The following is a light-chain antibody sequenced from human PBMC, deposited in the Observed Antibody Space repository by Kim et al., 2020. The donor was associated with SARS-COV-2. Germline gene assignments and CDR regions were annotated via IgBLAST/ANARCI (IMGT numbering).Light chain of an antibody. CDR2: SNN. CDR3: AAWDGSLNGQV. Sequence: ELTQPPSASGTPGQSPSISCSGSSSNIGENLVNWYQQFPGSAPELLIHSNNQRPSGVPDRFSGSKSGTSASLAISGLRSEDEAEYFCAAWDGSLNGQVFGGGTKVTVL. CDR1: SSNIGENL. J-gene: IGLJ2*01. V-gene: IGLV1-44*01.